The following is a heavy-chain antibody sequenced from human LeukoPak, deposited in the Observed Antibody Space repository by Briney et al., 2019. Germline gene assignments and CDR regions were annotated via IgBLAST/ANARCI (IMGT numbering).Heavy chain of an antibody. CDR1: GFTFSSYA. Sequence: GGSLRLSCAASGFTFSSYAMSWVRQAPGRGLEWVSGITSSSSSTYYADSVKGRFTISRDNFKKTLYLQMNSLRAEDTAVYYCAKGLSTSYYSDFDYWGQGTLVTVSS. J-gene: IGHJ4*02. CDR3: AKGLSTSYYSDFDY. D-gene: IGHD2-2*01. V-gene: IGHV3-23*01. CDR2: ITSSSSST.